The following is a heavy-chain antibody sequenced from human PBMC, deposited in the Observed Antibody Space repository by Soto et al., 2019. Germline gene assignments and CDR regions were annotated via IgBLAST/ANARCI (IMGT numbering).Heavy chain of an antibody. Sequence: DVQLLESGGGLVQPGGSLRLSCAASGFSFSSYAMVWVRQAPGKGLEWVAVISASGGSSYFADSVKGRFTLSRDNSKNVLSLEMNSLRAEDTAIYFCAKGSLEYSASVDNWGQGTLVVVSS. CDR2: ISASGGSS. CDR1: GFSFSSYA. J-gene: IGHJ4*02. CDR3: AKGSLEYSASVDN. D-gene: IGHD5-12*01. V-gene: IGHV3-23*01.